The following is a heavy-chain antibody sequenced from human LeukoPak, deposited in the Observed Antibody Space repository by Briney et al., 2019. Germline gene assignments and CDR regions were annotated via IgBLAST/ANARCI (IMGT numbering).Heavy chain of an antibody. CDR2: ISSGSTYT. CDR1: GFSFSSYS. V-gene: IGHV3-21*01. Sequence: PGGSLRLSCAASGFSFSSYSMNWVRQAPGKGLEWVSSISSGSTYTYYADSMKGRFTISRDNAKNSLYLQMNSLRAEDTAVYYCARERAGERPRPLLSYYYMDVWGKGTTVTISS. J-gene: IGHJ6*03. D-gene: IGHD3-16*01. CDR3: ARERAGERPRPLLSYYYMDV.